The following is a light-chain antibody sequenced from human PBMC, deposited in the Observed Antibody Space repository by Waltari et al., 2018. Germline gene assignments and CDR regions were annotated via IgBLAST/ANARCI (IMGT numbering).Light chain of an antibody. CDR1: SSDVGAYNR. CDR3: SSYTRTTTLWV. Sequence: QSALTQPASVSGSPGQSITISCTGTSSDVGAYNRVSWYQQHPGKAPKLRIFDVNKRPSGVSNRFSGSKAGDTASLSISGLQAEDEADYYCSSYTRTTTLWVFGGGTKLTVL. J-gene: IGLJ3*02. V-gene: IGLV2-14*03. CDR2: DVN.